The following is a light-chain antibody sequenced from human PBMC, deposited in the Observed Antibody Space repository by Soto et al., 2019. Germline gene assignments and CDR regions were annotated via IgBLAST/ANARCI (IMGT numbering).Light chain of an antibody. CDR3: LLFYSGPRV. CDR2: DTN. CDR1: TGAVTSGHY. Sequence: QAVVTQEPSLTVSPGGTVTLTCDSSTGAVTSGHYLYWFQQKPGQAPRTLIYDTNNKHSWTPARFSGSLLGGEAALTLSGAQPEDEAEYYCLLFYSGPRVFGGGTKLTVL. V-gene: IGLV7-46*01. J-gene: IGLJ3*02.